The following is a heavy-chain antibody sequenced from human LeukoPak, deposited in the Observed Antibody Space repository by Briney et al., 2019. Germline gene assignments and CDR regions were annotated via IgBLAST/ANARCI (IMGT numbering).Heavy chain of an antibody. CDR2: IYYSGST. D-gene: IGHD2-15*01. J-gene: IGHJ4*02. Sequence: TSETLSLTCTVSGGSISSGGYYWSWTRQHPGKGLEWIGYIYYSGSTYYNPSLKSRVTISVDTSKNQFSLKLSSVTAADTAVYYCAREWDATADYWGQGTLVTVSS. CDR1: GGSISSGGYY. V-gene: IGHV4-31*02. CDR3: AREWDATADY.